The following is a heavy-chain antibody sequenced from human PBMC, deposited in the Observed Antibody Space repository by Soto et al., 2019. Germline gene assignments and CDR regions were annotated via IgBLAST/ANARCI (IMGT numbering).Heavy chain of an antibody. V-gene: IGHV4-59*01. CDR2: IYYSGST. CDR3: ARAGRRCSGGSCYFHYYCYIDV. Sequence: PSETLSLTCTVSGGSISSYYWSWIRQPPGKGLEWIGYIYYSGSTNYNPSLKSRVTISVDTSKNQFSLKLSSVTAADTAVYYCARAGRRCSGGSCYFHYYCYIDVWGKGTTVTVSS. CDR1: GGSISSYY. J-gene: IGHJ6*03. D-gene: IGHD2-15*01.